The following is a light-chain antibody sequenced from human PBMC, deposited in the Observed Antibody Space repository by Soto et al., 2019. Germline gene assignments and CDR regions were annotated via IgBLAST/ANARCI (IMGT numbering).Light chain of an antibody. CDR1: RSVTSDY. CDR2: GAS. Sequence: EIVLTQSPGTLSLSPGERATLSCRASRSVTSDYLAWYQQKPGQAPRLLIYGASRGATGIPDRFSGSGSGPDFTLTISRLEPEDFGLYYCQQYGNSLWTFGQGTKVEIK. J-gene: IGKJ1*01. V-gene: IGKV3-20*01. CDR3: QQYGNSLWT.